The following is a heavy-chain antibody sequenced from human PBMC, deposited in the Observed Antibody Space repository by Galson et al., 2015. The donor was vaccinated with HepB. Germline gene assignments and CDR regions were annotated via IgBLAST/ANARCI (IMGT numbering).Heavy chain of an antibody. D-gene: IGHD6-19*01. Sequence: SLRLSCAASGFTFSDYYMSWFRQAPGKGLEWVSYIGGGGTTIYYADSVKGRLTISRDNAKNSLYLQMNSLRAEDTAVYYCAGGIAVAGHGGYWGQGTLVTVSS. J-gene: IGHJ4*02. CDR2: IGGGGTTI. CDR1: GFTFSDYY. CDR3: AGGIAVAGHGGY. V-gene: IGHV3-11*01.